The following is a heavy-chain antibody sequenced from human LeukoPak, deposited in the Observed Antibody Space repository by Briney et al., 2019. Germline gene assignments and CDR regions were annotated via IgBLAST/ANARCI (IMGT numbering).Heavy chain of an antibody. D-gene: IGHD5-18*01. CDR1: GFTFSSYA. Sequence: GGSLRLSCAASGFTFSSYAMHWVRQAPGKGLEWVAVISYDGSNKYYADSVKGRFTISRDNSKNTLYLQMNSLRAEDTAVYYCARGGYSYGYAYYYYYMDVWGKGTTVTISS. V-gene: IGHV3-30*04. CDR3: ARGGYSYGYAYYYYYMDV. J-gene: IGHJ6*03. CDR2: ISYDGSNK.